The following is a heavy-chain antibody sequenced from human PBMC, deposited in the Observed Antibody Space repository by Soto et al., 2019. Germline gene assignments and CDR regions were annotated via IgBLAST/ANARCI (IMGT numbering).Heavy chain of an antibody. CDR2: LYSGGTT. CDR3: VRDRGGSYWLDP. V-gene: IGHV3-53*01. Sequence: GGSLRLSCAASGFIVSNNYMSWVRQAPGKGLEWVSILYSGGTTYYADSVKGRFTFSRDNSENTVFFQMNNRRVEDTAVYYCVRDRGGSYWLDPWGQGTLVTVSS. J-gene: IGHJ5*02. D-gene: IGHD2-15*01. CDR1: GFIVSNNY.